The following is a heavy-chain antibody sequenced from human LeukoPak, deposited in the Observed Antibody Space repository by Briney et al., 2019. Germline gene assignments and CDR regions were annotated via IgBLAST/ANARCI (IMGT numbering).Heavy chain of an antibody. CDR3: ARGYGGNAPNAFDI. V-gene: IGHV4-4*07. Sequence: PSETLSLTCSVSGGSIDSYYWTWIRQPAGKGLEWIGRVYTSGKTYYNPSLKSRVTMSLDTSKNQISLRLGSVTAADTALYYCARGYGGNAPNAFDIWGQGTMVTVSS. D-gene: IGHD4-23*01. CDR2: VYTSGKT. J-gene: IGHJ3*02. CDR1: GGSIDSYY.